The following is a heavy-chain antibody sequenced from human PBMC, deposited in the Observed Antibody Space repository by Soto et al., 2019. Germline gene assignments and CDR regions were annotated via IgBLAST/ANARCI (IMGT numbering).Heavy chain of an antibody. J-gene: IGHJ6*02. CDR2: INPNSGAT. CDR1: GYTFTDYY. CDR3: ARDLVPAAISFYGMDV. D-gene: IGHD2-2*01. V-gene: IGHV1-2*02. Sequence: QVQLVQSGAEVKKPGASVKVSCQASGYTFTDYYIHWVRQAPGQGLEWMGWINPNSGATNYAQKFQGRVTMTRDTSISTAYMELSRLRSDDTAVYYCARDLVPAAISFYGMDVWGQGTTVTVSS.